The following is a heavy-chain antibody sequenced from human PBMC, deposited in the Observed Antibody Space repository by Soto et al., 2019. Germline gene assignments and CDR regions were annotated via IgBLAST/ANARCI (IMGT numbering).Heavy chain of an antibody. CDR3: AKDLFGSGSYYNYGMDV. CDR1: GFTFDDYT. J-gene: IGHJ6*02. Sequence: GGSLRLSCAASGFTFDDYTMHWVRQAPGKGLEWVSLISWDGGSTYYVDSVKGRFTISRDNSKNSLYLQMNSLRTEDTALYYCAKDLFGSGSYYNYGMDVWGQGTTVTVSS. V-gene: IGHV3-43*01. D-gene: IGHD3-10*01. CDR2: ISWDGGST.